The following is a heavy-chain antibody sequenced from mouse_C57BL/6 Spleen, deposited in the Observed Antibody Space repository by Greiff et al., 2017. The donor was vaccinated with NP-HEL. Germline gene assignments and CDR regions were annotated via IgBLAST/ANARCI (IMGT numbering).Heavy chain of an antibody. V-gene: IGHV1-82*01. J-gene: IGHJ4*01. CDR3: ARYDYDYYAMDY. D-gene: IGHD2-4*01. CDR2: IYPGDGDT. CDR1: GYAFSSSW. Sequence: LVESGPELVKPGASVKISCKASGYAFSSSWMNWVKQRPGKGLEWIGRIYPGDGDTNYNGKFKGKATLTADKSSSTAYMQLSSLTSEDSAVYFCARYDYDYYAMDYWGQGTSVTVSS.